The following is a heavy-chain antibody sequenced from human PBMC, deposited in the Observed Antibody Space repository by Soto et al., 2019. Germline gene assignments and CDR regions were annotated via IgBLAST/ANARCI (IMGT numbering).Heavy chain of an antibody. Sequence: SETLSLTSTVSGDSISSSSYYWSWIRQSPGKGLEWIGSIYYSGSTYYNPSLNGRGTISVDTSKKQFSLKVSSVTAADTAVYYCARQFEDGDYVVEYFQHWGQGTLVTVSS. J-gene: IGHJ1*01. D-gene: IGHD4-17*01. CDR3: ARQFEDGDYVVEYFQH. CDR2: IYYSGST. V-gene: IGHV4-39*01. CDR1: GDSISSSSYY.